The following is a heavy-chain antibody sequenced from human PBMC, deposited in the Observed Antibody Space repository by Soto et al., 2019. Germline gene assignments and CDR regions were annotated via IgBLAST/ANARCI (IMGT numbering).Heavy chain of an antibody. CDR3: SILEGA. Sequence: EVQLVESGGGLVQPGGSLTLSCAVSGLTFGDHYMEWVRQAPGKGLEWVARSRNKAKSYSTDFAASVKGRFTISRDESKNSLILQMNSLMTEDTAVYYCSILEGAWGQGTLVSVSS. J-gene: IGHJ5*02. V-gene: IGHV3-72*01. CDR2: SRNKAKSYST. D-gene: IGHD2-21*01. CDR1: GLTFGDHY.